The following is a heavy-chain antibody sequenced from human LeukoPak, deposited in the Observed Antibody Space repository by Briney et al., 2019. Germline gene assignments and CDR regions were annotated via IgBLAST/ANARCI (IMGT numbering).Heavy chain of an antibody. CDR3: ASRQDYYDSSGYYSPLFDY. V-gene: IGHV1-69*13. D-gene: IGHD3-22*01. J-gene: IGHJ4*02. CDR1: GGTFSSYA. CDR2: IIPIFGTA. Sequence: SVKVSCKASGGTFSSYAISWVRQAPGQGLEWMGGIIPIFGTANYAQKFQGRVTITADESTSTAYMELSNLRSEGTAVYYCASRQDYYDSSGYYSPLFDYWGQGTLVTVSS.